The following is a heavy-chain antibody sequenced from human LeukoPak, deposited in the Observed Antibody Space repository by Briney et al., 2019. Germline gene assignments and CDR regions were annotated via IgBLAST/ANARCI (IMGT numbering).Heavy chain of an antibody. V-gene: IGHV1-2*02. D-gene: IGHD4-17*01. CDR2: INPNSGGT. J-gene: IGHJ4*02. Sequence: ASVKVSCKASGYTFTGYYMHWVRQAPGQGLEWMGWINPNSGGTNYAQKFQGRVTMTKDTSISTAYMELSRLRSDDTAVYYCARVKATTVTTLLGYWGQGTLVTVSS. CDR1: GYTFTGYY. CDR3: ARVKATTVTTLLGY.